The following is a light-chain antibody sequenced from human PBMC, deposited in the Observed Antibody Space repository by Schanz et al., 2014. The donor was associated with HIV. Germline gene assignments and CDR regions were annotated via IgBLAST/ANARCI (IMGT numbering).Light chain of an antibody. CDR1: SSNIGNNY. CDR3: GTWDSSLSAGYVI. V-gene: IGLV1-51*01. Sequence: QSVLTQPPSVSAAPGQKVPISCSGSSSNIGNNYVSWYQQLPGTAPKLLIYDNNKRPSGIPDRFSGSKSGTSATLGITGLQTGDEADYYCGTWDSSLSAGYVIFGGGTKLTVL. J-gene: IGLJ2*01. CDR2: DNN.